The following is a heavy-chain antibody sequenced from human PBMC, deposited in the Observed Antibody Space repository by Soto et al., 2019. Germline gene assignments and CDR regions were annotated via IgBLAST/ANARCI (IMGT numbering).Heavy chain of an antibody. D-gene: IGHD2-21*01. J-gene: IGHJ6*02. CDR1: GGSISSGGYY. CDR2: IYYSGST. Sequence: QVQLQESGPGLVKPSQTLSLTCTVSGGSISSGGYYWSWIRQHPGKGLEWIGYIYYSGSTYYNPXLKSRGTLSVDXSXNXXSLKLSSVTAADTAVYYCAASCVGCGGFNYYGMDVWGQGTTVTVSS. V-gene: IGHV4-31*03. CDR3: AASCVGCGGFNYYGMDV.